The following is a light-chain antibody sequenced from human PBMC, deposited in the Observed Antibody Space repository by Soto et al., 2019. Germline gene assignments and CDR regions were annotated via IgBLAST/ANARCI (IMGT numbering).Light chain of an antibody. Sequence: AIQMTQSPSSLSASVVERATLTCRASQGIRNDLGWYQQQPGKAPKLLIYAASSLQSGVPSRFSGSGSGTEFALTINSLQPEDFATYYCQQYDSYYTFGQGTKVDIK. CDR3: QQYDSYYT. J-gene: IGKJ2*01. V-gene: IGKV1-6*01. CDR2: AAS. CDR1: QGIRND.